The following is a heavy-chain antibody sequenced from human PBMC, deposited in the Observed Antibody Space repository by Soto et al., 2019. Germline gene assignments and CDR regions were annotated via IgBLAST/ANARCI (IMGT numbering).Heavy chain of an antibody. Sequence: PSETLSLTCTVSGGSIRTYYWNWIRQPPGKGLEWIGYTYYGGSTNYNPSLKSRVTVSGDTSKNDFSLKLTSVTAADTAVYYCARSTGYGDSYFDYWGRGTLVTVSS. CDR3: ARSTGYGDSYFDY. CDR1: GGSIRTYY. D-gene: IGHD4-17*01. J-gene: IGHJ4*02. V-gene: IGHV4-59*01. CDR2: TYYGGST.